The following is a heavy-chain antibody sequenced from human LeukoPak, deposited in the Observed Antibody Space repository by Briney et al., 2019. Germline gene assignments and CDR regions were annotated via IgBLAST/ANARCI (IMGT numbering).Heavy chain of an antibody. J-gene: IGHJ4*02. V-gene: IGHV4-39*07. Sequence: PSETLSLTCTVSGGSISNTHYYWGWIRQPPGKGLEWIGNIHYSGTSFYNPSLKSRVAISVDTSKNQFSLTVNSVTAADTAVYYCASRRRGYPASDYWGQGTLVTVSS. D-gene: IGHD5-18*01. CDR2: IHYSGTS. CDR1: GGSISNTHYY. CDR3: ASRRRGYPASDY.